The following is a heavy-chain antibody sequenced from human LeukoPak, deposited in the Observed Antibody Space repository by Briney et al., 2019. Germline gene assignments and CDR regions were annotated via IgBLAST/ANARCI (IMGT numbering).Heavy chain of an antibody. CDR3: ASGRDYYDSSGYYYYYYGMDV. V-gene: IGHV4-59*08. D-gene: IGHD3-22*01. J-gene: IGHJ6*02. Sequence: SETLSLTCTVSGGSISSYYWSWIRQPPGKGLEWIANIYYSGSTNYNPSLKSRVTISVDTSKNQFSLKASSVTAADTAVYYCASGRDYYDSSGYYYYYYGMDVWGQGTTVTVSS. CDR1: GGSISSYY. CDR2: IYYSGST.